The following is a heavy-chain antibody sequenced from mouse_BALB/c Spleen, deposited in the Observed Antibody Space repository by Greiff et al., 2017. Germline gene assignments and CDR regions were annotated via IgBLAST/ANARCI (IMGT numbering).Heavy chain of an antibody. CDR2: IWGDGST. J-gene: IGHJ4*01. CDR1: GFSLTSYG. V-gene: IGHV2-3*01. Sequence: QVQLKQSGPGLVAPSQSLSITCTVSGFSLTSYGVSWVRQPPGKGLEWLGVIWGDGSTNYHSALISRLSISKDNSKSQVFLKLNSLQTDDTATCYCAKGWNNYCYGSSPSMDYWGQGTSVTVSS. CDR3: AKGWNNYCYGSSPSMDY. D-gene: IGHD1-1*01.